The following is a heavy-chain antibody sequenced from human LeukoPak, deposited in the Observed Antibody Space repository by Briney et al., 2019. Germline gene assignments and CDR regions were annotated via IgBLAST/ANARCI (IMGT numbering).Heavy chain of an antibody. V-gene: IGHV1-69*13. D-gene: IGHD5-12*01. J-gene: IGHJ4*02. CDR1: GGTFSSYA. CDR3: ARALRGYSGYDEGGFDY. Sequence: ASVKVSCKASGGTFSSYAISWVRQAPGQGLEWMGGIIPIFGTANYAQKFQGRVTITADESTSTAYMELSSLRSEDTAVYYCARALRGYSGYDEGGFDYWGQGTLVTVSS. CDR2: IIPIFGTA.